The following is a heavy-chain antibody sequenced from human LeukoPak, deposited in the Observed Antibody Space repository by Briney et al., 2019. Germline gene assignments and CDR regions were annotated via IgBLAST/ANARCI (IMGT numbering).Heavy chain of an antibody. D-gene: IGHD3-22*01. CDR2: IYPGDSDT. CDR3: ATYYYDSSGYYPYFDY. V-gene: IGHV5-51*01. CDR1: GYSFTNYW. J-gene: IGHJ4*02. Sequence: GGSLKISCKGSGYSFTNYWIGWVRQMPGKGLEWMGIIYPGDSDTRYSPSFQGQVTISADKSISTAYLQWSSLKASDTAMYYCATYYYDSSGYYPYFDYWGQGTLVTVSS.